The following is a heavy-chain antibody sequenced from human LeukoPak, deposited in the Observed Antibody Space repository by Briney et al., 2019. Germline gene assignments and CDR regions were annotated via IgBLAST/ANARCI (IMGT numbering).Heavy chain of an antibody. Sequence: PGGSLRLSCAASGFTFSSYAMTWVRQAPGKGLEWVSTISGSGGSTYYADSVKGRFTISRDNSKNTIYLQMKSLRAEDTAIYYCAKKGGWGYHYMDVWGKGTTVTVSS. CDR1: GFTFSSYA. J-gene: IGHJ6*03. D-gene: IGHD3-16*01. CDR2: ISGSGGST. V-gene: IGHV3-23*01. CDR3: AKKGGWGYHYMDV.